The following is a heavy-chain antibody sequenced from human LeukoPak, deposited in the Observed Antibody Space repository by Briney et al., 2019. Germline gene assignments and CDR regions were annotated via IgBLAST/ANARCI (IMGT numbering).Heavy chain of an antibody. D-gene: IGHD3-16*01. CDR1: GFRFSSYS. V-gene: IGHV3-48*04. CDR2: ISHTGSTM. Sequence: PGGSLRLSCAASGFRFSSYSMNWVRQAPGKGLEWVSYISHTGSTMSYADSVKGRFTISRDNARNSLHLQMNSLRAEDTAVYYCAKDQPDFGGWFDPWGQGTLVTVSS. CDR3: AKDQPDFGGWFDP. J-gene: IGHJ5*02.